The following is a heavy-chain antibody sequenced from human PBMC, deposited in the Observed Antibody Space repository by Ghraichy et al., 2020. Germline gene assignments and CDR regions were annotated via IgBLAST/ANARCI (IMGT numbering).Heavy chain of an antibody. CDR2: IHYTGST. CDR3: ARSHPYPNRGYPGY. Sequence: SETLSLTCTVSGGSISDYYWIWIRQPPGKGLEWIGYIHYTGSTDYNPSLRSRVTISLDTPKEQFSLNLSSVTAADTAVDYCARSHPYPNRGYPGYWGQGTLVTVPS. D-gene: IGHD3-22*01. J-gene: IGHJ1*01. CDR1: GGSISDYY. V-gene: IGHV4-59*01.